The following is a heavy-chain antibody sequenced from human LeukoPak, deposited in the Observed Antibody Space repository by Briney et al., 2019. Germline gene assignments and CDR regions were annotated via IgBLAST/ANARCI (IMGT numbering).Heavy chain of an antibody. CDR3: AKSYYYGISGPNKYAFDF. CDR1: GFTFSSYG. CDR2: ISDSGGST. Sequence: QPGGSLRLSCAASGFTFSSYGMSWVRQAPGKGLEWVSAISDSGGSTNYADSVKGRFIISRDNSKSTLYLQMNSLRAEDTAVYYCAKSYYYGISGPNKYAFDFWGQGTLVTASS. D-gene: IGHD3-22*01. J-gene: IGHJ4*02. V-gene: IGHV3-23*01.